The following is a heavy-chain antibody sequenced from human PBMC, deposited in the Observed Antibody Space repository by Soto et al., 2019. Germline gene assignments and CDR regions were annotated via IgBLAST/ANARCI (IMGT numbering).Heavy chain of an antibody. CDR3: AKDQGDASKKIDL. J-gene: IGHJ4*02. D-gene: IGHD1-26*01. CDR2: IRGRGDST. CDR1: DFTFSRYA. V-gene: IGHV3-23*01. Sequence: EVRLSESGGGLVQPGGSLRLSCAASDFTFSRYAMIWVRQAPGKGLEWVSTIRGRGDSTFYADAVKGRFTVSRHNSENTLYLQINSLRAADTAFYYGAKDQGDASKKIDLWGQGTLVTISS.